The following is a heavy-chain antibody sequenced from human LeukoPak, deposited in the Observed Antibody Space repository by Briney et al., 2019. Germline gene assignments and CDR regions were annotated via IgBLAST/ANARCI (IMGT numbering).Heavy chain of an antibody. CDR3: ARRYYYNLGSFPFDF. CDR1: GGPFSGYF. J-gene: IGHJ4*02. V-gene: IGHV4-34*01. Sequence: SETLSLTCAVSGGPFSGYFWSWIRQSSGKGLEWVGEIYNSGTTNYNPSLNSRVTISEDTSKNQFYLNLSSVTAADTAVYYCARRYYYNLGSFPFDFWGQGTLVTVSS. CDR2: IYNSGTT. D-gene: IGHD3-10*01.